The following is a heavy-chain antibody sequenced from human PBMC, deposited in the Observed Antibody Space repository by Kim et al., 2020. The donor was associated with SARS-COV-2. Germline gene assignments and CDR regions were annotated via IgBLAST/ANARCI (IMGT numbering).Heavy chain of an antibody. J-gene: IGHJ6*02. CDR1: GFTFSSYS. D-gene: IGHD5-12*01. Sequence: GGSLRLSCAASGFTFSSYSMNWVRQAPGKGLEWVSYISSSSSTIYYADSVKGRFTISRDNAKNSLYLQMNSLRAEDTAVYYCARGAKMMDIVATMGLGGYYYGMDVWGQGTTVTVSS. CDR2: ISSSSSTI. V-gene: IGHV3-48*01. CDR3: ARGAKMMDIVATMGLGGYYYGMDV.